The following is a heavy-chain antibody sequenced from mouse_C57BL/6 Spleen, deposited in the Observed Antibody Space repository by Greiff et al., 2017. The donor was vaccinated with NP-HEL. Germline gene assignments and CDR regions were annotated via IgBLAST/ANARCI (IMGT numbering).Heavy chain of an antibody. V-gene: IGHV1-64*01. CDR2: IHPNSGST. D-gene: IGHD2-1*01. CDR1: GYTFTSYW. Sequence: VQLQQPGAELVKPGASVKLSCKASGYTFTSYWMHWVKQRPGQGLEWIGMIHPNSGSTNYNEKFKGKATLTADKSSSTAYMELRSLTSEDSAVYFCARGDGNYLYFDYWGQGTTLTVSS. CDR3: ARGDGNYLYFDY. J-gene: IGHJ2*01.